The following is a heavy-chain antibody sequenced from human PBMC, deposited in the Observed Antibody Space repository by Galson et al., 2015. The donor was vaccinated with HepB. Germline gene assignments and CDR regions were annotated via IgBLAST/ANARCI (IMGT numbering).Heavy chain of an antibody. Sequence: SVKVSCKASGYTFTSYGLSWVRQAPGQGLEWMGWISAQNGNTNYAQKFQGRVTMTTDTSTSTAYMELRSLRSDDTAVYYCAREDRSGWWEFDYWGQGTLVTASS. CDR1: GYTFTSYG. J-gene: IGHJ4*02. V-gene: IGHV1-18*01. CDR3: AREDRSGWWEFDY. D-gene: IGHD6-19*01. CDR2: ISAQNGNT.